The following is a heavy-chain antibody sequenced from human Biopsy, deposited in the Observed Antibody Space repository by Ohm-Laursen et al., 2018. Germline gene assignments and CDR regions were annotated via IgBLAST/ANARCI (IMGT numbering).Heavy chain of an antibody. V-gene: IGHV4-4*09. J-gene: IGHJ6*02. Sequence: SDTLSLTCTVSGVSITAYYWSWIRQPPGKGLECIGNIHHSGSTNYNPSLKSRLTISVDTSKNQFSLKLSSVTTADTAVYYCARMDCSGGSCHYYSYVMDVWGQGTTVTVSS. CDR1: GVSITAYY. D-gene: IGHD2-15*01. CDR2: IHHSGST. CDR3: ARMDCSGGSCHYYSYVMDV.